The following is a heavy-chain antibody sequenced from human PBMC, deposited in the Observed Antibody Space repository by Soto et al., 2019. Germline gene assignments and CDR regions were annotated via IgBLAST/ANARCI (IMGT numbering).Heavy chain of an antibody. Sequence: QVQLQESGPRLVKPSETLSLTCTVSGASIGASYWSWIRQSPGKGLEWMGYIFYSGSTNYSPSLNTRVSMTVDSSKYQASLPLSSVTEPDTAGYYCAMVSTVTRLDDCSHGMLDAVSS. CDR3: AMVSTVTRLDD. J-gene: IGHJ4*01. CDR1: GASIGASY. CDR2: IFYSGST. V-gene: IGHV4-59*01. D-gene: IGHD4-17*01.